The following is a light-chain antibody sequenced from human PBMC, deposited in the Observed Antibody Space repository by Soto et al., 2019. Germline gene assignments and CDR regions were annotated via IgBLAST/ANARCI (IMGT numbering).Light chain of an antibody. V-gene: IGKV1D-12*01. Sequence: DIQMTQSPSSVSASVGDRVTITCRASQDISNWLAWYQQKPGKAPKLLIFGASTLQSGVPSRFSGSGSGTDFTLTINSLQPEDFASYYCQQANSFPLTCVPGTKVDIK. CDR3: QQANSFPLT. CDR2: GAS. CDR1: QDISNW. J-gene: IGKJ3*01.